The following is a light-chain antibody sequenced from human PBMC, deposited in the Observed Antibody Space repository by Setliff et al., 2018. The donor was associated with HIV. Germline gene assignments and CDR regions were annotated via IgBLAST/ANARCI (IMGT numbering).Light chain of an antibody. CDR1: NIGSKS. J-gene: IGLJ1*01. CDR3: QVWDSSSDHYV. V-gene: IGLV3-21*04. CDR2: YDN. Sequence: SYELTQQPSVSVAPGKTARITCGGNNIGSKSVHWYQQKPGQAPVLVIYYDNDRPSGIPERFSGSNSGNTATLTISRVEAGDEADYYCQVWDSSSDHYVFGTGTKVTVL.